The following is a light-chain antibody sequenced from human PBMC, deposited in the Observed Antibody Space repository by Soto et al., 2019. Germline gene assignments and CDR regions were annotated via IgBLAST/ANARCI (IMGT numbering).Light chain of an antibody. CDR1: QSINNW. CDR2: KAS. V-gene: IGKV1-5*03. J-gene: IGKJ1*01. Sequence: DIQMTQSPSTLSASVGDRVTITCRASQSINNWLVWYQQKPGKAPKVLIYKASSLESGVPSRFSGSGSGTEFTLTISSLHPDDFATYYCQQYNTYWSFGQGTKVAIK. CDR3: QQYNTYWS.